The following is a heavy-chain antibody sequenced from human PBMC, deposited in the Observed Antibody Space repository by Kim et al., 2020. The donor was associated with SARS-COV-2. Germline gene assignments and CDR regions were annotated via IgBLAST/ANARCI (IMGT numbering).Heavy chain of an antibody. J-gene: IGHJ5*02. V-gene: IGHV4-39*07. CDR3: ARDGSGSYYQTNWFDP. D-gene: IGHD3-10*01. Sequence: SETLSPTCTVSGGSISSSSYYWGWIRQPPGKGLEWIGSIYYSGSTYYNPSLKSRVTISVDTSKNQFSLKLSSVTAADTAVYYCARDGSGSYYQTNWFDPWGQGTLVTVSS. CDR1: GGSISSSSYY. CDR2: IYYSGST.